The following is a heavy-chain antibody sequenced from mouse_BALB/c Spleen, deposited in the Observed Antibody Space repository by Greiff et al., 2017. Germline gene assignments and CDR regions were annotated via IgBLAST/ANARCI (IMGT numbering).Heavy chain of an antibody. CDR1: GYSFTSYW. J-gene: IGHJ4*01. Sequence: VQLQQPGAKLVRPGASVKLSCKASGYSFTSYWMNWVKQRPGQGLEWIGMIHPSGSETRLNQKFKDKATLTVDKSSSTAYMQLSSPTSEDSAVYDWARSGGNYGGYGDMDYWGQGTSVTVSA. V-gene: IGHV1S82*01. CDR3: ARSGGNYGGYGDMDY. CDR2: IHPSGSET. D-gene: IGHD2-1*01.